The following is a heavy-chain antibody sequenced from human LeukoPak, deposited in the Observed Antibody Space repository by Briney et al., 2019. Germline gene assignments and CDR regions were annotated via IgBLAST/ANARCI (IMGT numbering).Heavy chain of an antibody. CDR1: GYTFTSYY. J-gene: IGHJ5*02. V-gene: IGHV1-46*01. D-gene: IGHD2-8*01. CDR2: INPSGGGT. CDR3: ARDMLAVPSNWFDP. Sequence: ASVKVSCKASGYTFTSYYIHWVRQAPGQGLEWMGVINPSGGGTSYAQKFQGRVTMTKDTSTSTVYMDLRSLRSEDTAVYFCARDMLAVPSNWFDPWGQGTLVTVSS.